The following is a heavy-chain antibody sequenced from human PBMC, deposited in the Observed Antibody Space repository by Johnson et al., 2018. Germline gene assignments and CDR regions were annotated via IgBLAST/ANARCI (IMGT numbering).Heavy chain of an antibody. CDR3: ATGRLFIAVAGTKYFQH. J-gene: IGHJ1*01. D-gene: IGHD6-19*01. V-gene: IGHV3-73*01. CDR2: IRSKTNTYAT. Sequence: VQLVESGGGLVQPGGSLKLSCAASGFTFSGSPMHWVRQASGKGLEWLGRIRSKTNTYATAYAASVKGRFTISRDDSKNTAYLQRNSLKTGDTAVYYCATGRLFIAVAGTKYFQHWSQGTLVTVSS. CDR1: GFTFSGSP.